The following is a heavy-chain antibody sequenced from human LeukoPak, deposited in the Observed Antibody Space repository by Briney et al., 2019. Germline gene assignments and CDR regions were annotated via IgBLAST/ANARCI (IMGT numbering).Heavy chain of an antibody. J-gene: IGHJ6*03. Sequence: RSETLSLTCTVSGGSMSSYYWSWIRQPPGKGLEWIGYIYYSGTTNYNPSLKSRVTMSVDTSKNQFSLKLSFVTAADTAVYYCARGDDCSGGSCYSSGWDYYYMDVWGKGTTVTVSS. CDR2: IYYSGTT. D-gene: IGHD2-15*01. CDR3: ARGDDCSGGSCYSSGWDYYYMDV. CDR1: GGSMSSYY. V-gene: IGHV4-59*01.